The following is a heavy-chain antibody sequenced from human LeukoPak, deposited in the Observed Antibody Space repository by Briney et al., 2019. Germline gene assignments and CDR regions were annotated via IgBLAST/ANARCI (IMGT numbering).Heavy chain of an antibody. D-gene: IGHD5-24*01. J-gene: IGHJ6*02. CDR3: ARDLMATITSSYFAMNV. V-gene: IGHV3-21*01. Sequence: GGSLRLSCAAAGFTFEDHGMSWVRQAPGKGLEWVSSISGGSISISYADSVKGRFIISRDNAKNSLYLQMSTLRAEDTAVYYCARDLMATITSSYFAMNVWGQGTTVTVSS. CDR1: GFTFEDHG. CDR2: ISGGSISI.